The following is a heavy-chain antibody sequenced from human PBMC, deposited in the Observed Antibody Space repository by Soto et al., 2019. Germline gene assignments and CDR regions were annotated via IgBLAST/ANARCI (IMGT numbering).Heavy chain of an antibody. CDR3: ARDSGGSSWYDYYYYYGMDV. CDR1: GYTFTGYY. D-gene: IGHD6-13*01. CDR2: INPNSGGT. Sequence: ASVKVSCKASGYTFTGYYMHWVRQAPGQGLEWMGWINPNSGGTNYAQKFQGWVTMTRDTSISTAYMELSRLRSDDTAVYYCARDSGGSSWYDYYYYYGMDVWGQGTTVTVYS. J-gene: IGHJ6*02. V-gene: IGHV1-2*04.